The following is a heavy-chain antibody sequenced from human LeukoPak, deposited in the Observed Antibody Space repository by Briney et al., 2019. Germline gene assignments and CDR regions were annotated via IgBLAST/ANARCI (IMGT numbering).Heavy chain of an antibody. V-gene: IGHV4-38-2*02. D-gene: IGHD3-16*01. CDR2: IYHSGST. J-gene: IGHJ4*02. CDR1: GHSISRGYY. Sequence: PSHTLSMSCDVSGHSISRGYYWGWIRQPPGKGLEWIGSIYHSGSTYYNPSLKSRVTISVDTSKNQFSLKLSSVTAADTAVYYCAREKFNYDLLHYFDYWGQGTLVTVSS. CDR3: AREKFNYDLLHYFDY.